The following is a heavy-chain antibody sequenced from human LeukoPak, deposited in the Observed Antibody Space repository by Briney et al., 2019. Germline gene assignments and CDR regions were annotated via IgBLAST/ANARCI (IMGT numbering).Heavy chain of an antibody. CDR1: GYSISSGYY. V-gene: IGHV4-38-2*01. Sequence: PSETLSLTCAVSGYSISSGYYWGWIRQPPGKVLEWIGSIYHSGSTYYNPSLKSRVTISVDTSKNQFSLKLSSVTAADTAVYYCARHDYGDYGPYWGQGTLVTVSS. CDR2: IYHSGST. D-gene: IGHD4-17*01. CDR3: ARHDYGDYGPY. J-gene: IGHJ4*02.